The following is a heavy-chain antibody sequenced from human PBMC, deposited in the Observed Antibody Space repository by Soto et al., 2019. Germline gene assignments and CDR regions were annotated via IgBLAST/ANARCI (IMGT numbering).Heavy chain of an antibody. CDR1: GFTFSSYA. J-gene: IGHJ4*02. Sequence: GGSLRLSCAASGFTFSSYAMSWVRQAPGKGLEWVSAISGSGGSTYYADSVKGRFTISRDNSKNTLYLQMNSLRAEDTAVYYCAKVLWFGELLPQLDYWGQGTLVTVSS. V-gene: IGHV3-23*01. D-gene: IGHD3-10*01. CDR2: ISGSGGST. CDR3: AKVLWFGELLPQLDY.